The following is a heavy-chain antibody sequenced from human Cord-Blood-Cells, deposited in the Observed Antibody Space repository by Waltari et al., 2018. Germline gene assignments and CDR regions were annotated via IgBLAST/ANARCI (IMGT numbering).Heavy chain of an antibody. D-gene: IGHD2-2*01. V-gene: IGHV4-38-2*02. CDR1: GYSISSGYY. CDR3: ARDEYCSSTSCYHDAFDI. Sequence: QVQLQESGPGLVKPSETLSLTCTVPGYSISSGYYWGWIRQPPGKGLVWIGSIYHRGSLYYNPHLKSRVPISVDTSKNQFSRKLGSVTAADTAVYYCARDEYCSSTSCYHDAFDIWGQGTMVTVSS. CDR2: IYHRGSL. J-gene: IGHJ3*02.